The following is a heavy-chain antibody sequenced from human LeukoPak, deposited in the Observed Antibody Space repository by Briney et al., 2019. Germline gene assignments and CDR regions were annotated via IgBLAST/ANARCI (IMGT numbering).Heavy chain of an antibody. Sequence: SETLSLTCAVSGGSFSGYYWSWIRQPPGKGLEWIGEINHSGSTNYNPSLKSRVTISVDTSKNHFSLKLSSVTGEDTAVYCWARGYCGGGSCYPLSDWFDPWGEGTLVTVSS. J-gene: IGHJ5*02. CDR3: ARGYCGGGSCYPLSDWFDP. CDR1: GGSFSGYY. D-gene: IGHD2-15*01. V-gene: IGHV4-34*01. CDR2: INHSGST.